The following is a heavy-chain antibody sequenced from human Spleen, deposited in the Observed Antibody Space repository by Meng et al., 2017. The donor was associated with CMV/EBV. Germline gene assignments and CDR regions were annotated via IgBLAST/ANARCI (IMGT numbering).Heavy chain of an antibody. CDR3: ARRNHCSSTSCSHYYYYGMDV. CDR2: ISSSSSTI. J-gene: IGHJ6*02. CDR1: EFSFSFYD. Sequence: GESLKISCAASEFSFSFYDMNWVRQAPGKGLEWVSYISSSSSTIYYADSVKGRFTISRDNPKNSLYLQMNSLRAEDTAVYYCARRNHCSSTSCSHYYYYGMDVWGQGTTVTVSS. V-gene: IGHV3-48*04. D-gene: IGHD2-2*01.